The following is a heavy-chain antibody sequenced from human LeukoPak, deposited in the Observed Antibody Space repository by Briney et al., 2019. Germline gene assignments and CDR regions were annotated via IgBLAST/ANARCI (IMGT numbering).Heavy chain of an antibody. CDR3: AREYSSSEDY. V-gene: IGHV4-39*07. Sequence: SETLSLTCTVSGGSISSSSYYWGWIRQPPGTGLEWIGSIYYSGSTYYNPSLKSRVTISVDTSKNQFSLKLSSVTAADTAVYYCAREYSSSEDYWGQGTLGTVSA. CDR1: GGSISSSSYY. J-gene: IGHJ4*02. CDR2: IYYSGST. D-gene: IGHD6-6*01.